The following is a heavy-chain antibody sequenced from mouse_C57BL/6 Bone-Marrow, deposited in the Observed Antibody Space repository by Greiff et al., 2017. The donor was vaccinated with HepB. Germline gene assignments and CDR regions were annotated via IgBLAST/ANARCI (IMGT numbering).Heavy chain of an antibody. Sequence: QVHVKQPGAELVKPGASVKLSCKASGYTFTSYWMHWVKQRPGQGLEWIGMIHPNSGSTNYNEKFKSKATLTVDKSSSTAYMQLSSLTSEDSAVYYCARKGYGRGAYWGQGTLVTVSA. D-gene: IGHD1-1*01. CDR3: ARKGYGRGAY. CDR1: GYTFTSYW. CDR2: IHPNSGST. J-gene: IGHJ3*01. V-gene: IGHV1-64*01.